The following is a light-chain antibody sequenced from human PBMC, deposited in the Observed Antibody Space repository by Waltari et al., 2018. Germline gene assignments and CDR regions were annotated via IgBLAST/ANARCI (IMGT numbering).Light chain of an antibody. CDR1: QSGRN. Sequence: EIVLTQSPDTLSLSPGERATLSCRASQSGRNVDSYQQKPGQAPRLLIYGASSRATGIPDRFSGSGSGTDFTLTISRLEPEDFAVYHCQHYNKDPVAFGGGTKVEIK. J-gene: IGKJ4*01. CDR2: GAS. CDR3: QHYNKDPVA. V-gene: IGKV3-20*01.